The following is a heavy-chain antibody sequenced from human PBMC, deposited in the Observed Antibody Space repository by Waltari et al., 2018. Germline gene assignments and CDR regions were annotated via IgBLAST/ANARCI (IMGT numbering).Heavy chain of an antibody. CDR2: IRYDGSNK. J-gene: IGHJ4*02. CDR3: AKDRVHRSSWKFVPFDY. V-gene: IGHV3-30*02. CDR1: GFTFRSYG. D-gene: IGHD6-13*01. Sequence: QVQLVESGGGVVQPGGSLRLSCAASGFTFRSYGLHWVRQAPGKGLEWVAFIRYDGSNKYYADSVKGRFTISRDNSKNTLYLQMNSLRAEDTAVYYCAKDRVHRSSWKFVPFDYWGQGTLVTVSS.